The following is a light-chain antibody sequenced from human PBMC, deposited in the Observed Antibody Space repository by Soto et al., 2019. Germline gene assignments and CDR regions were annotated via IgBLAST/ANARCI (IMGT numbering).Light chain of an antibody. CDR2: GTS. CDR1: QSVNIN. Sequence: EIVMTQSPATLSVSPGERATLSCRASQSVNINLSWYQQKPGQAPRLLIYGTSTRATGVPARFSGSGSGTEFTLTISSLQSEDFAVYYCQQYSNWPPITFGQGTRLEIK. CDR3: QQYSNWPPIT. J-gene: IGKJ5*01. V-gene: IGKV3-15*01.